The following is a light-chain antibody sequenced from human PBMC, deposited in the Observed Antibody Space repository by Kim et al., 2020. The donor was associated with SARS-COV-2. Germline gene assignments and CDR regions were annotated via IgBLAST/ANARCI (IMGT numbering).Light chain of an antibody. CDR3: MQVTQIPLT. CDR2: KTS. CDR1: QSLVHGDGNIS. Sequence: QPASISCRIRQSLVHGDGNISMTWLQQRQGQPPRFLIYKTSKRFSGVPDRFSGSGTGSDFTLKISRVEDEDVGVYNCMQVTQIPLTLGGGTKLEIK. J-gene: IGKJ4*01. V-gene: IGKV2-24*01.